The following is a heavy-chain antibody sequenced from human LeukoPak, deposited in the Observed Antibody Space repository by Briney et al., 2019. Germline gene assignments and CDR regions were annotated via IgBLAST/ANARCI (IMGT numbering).Heavy chain of an antibody. CDR2: ISGPGSST. Sequence: PGGSLRLSCTGSGFSFGDHSMSWVRQAPGKLEWGSGISGPGSSTYYTDSVKGRFTISRDNSKNTLYLQMNSLRGEDTAIYYCAKPGGPGIAARGAFDIWGQGTTVTVSS. J-gene: IGHJ3*02. CDR1: GFSFGDHS. CDR3: AKPGGPGIAARGAFDI. D-gene: IGHD6-25*01. V-gene: IGHV3-23*01.